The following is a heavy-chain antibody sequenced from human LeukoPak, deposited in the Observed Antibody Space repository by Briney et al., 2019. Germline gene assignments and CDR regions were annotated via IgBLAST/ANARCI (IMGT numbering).Heavy chain of an antibody. CDR2: IKQDGSEK. Sequence: GGSLRLSCAASGFTFRSYWMSWVRQAPGKGLEWVANIKQDGSEKYYVDSVRGRFTISRDNTKNSLYLQMNSLRAEDTAVYYCARDARKYGSGWYRGEFDYWGQGTLVTVSS. CDR3: ARDARKYGSGWYRGEFDY. D-gene: IGHD6-19*01. V-gene: IGHV3-7*01. CDR1: GFTFRSYW. J-gene: IGHJ4*02.